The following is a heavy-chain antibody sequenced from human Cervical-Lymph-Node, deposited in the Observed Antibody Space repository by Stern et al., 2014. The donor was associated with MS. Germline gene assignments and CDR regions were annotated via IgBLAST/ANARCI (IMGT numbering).Heavy chain of an antibody. V-gene: IGHV3-9*01. J-gene: IGHJ4*02. CDR2: ISWNSDVI. D-gene: IGHD5-12*01. CDR1: GFKVEDYA. CDR3: ARGLETFSGYDHAIDY. Sequence: VQLVESGGDLVQPGRSLRLSCVASGFKVEDYAMFWVRQAPGKGLEWVSGISWNSDVIAYADSVKGRFSVSRDNAKNSLTLQMHSLRIEDTALYFCARGLETFSGYDHAIDYWGQGTLVTVSS.